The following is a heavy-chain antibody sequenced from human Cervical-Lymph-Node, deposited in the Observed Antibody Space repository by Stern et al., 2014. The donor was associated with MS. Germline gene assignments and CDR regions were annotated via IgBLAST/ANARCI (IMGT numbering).Heavy chain of an antibody. CDR3: AAEPMYYSDSVGAFDI. CDR1: GFTFTSSA. Sequence: QLVQSGPEVKKPGTSVKVSCKASGFTFTSSAVQWVRQARGQRLELIGWIVVGSGNTNHAQKFQERVTIARDMSTSTAYMELSSLRSEDTAVYYCAAEPMYYSDSVGAFDIWGQGTMVTVSS. D-gene: IGHD3-22*01. CDR2: IVVGSGNT. J-gene: IGHJ3*02. V-gene: IGHV1-58*01.